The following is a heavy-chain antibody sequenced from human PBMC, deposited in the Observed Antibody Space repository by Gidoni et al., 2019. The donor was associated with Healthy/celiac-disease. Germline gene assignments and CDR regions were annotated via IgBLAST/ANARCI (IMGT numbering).Heavy chain of an antibody. D-gene: IGHD6-19*01. Sequence: QVQLQESGPGLGQPSQTLSLTCTVSGGSIRSGGYYWSWIRQHPGKGLEWIGYIYYSGSTYYNPSLKSRVTISVDTSKNQFSLKLSSVTAADTAVYYCARDGVYSSGLFGYWGQGTLVTVSS. CDR3: ARDGVYSSGLFGY. J-gene: IGHJ4*02. V-gene: IGHV4-31*03. CDR2: IYYSGST. CDR1: GGSIRSGGYY.